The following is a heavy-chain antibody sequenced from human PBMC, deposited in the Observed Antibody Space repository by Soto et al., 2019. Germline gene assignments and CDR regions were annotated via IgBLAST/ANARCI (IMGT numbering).Heavy chain of an antibody. Sequence: ASVKVSFKASGYTFTSYGISWVRQAPGQGLEWMGWISAYNGNTNYAQKLQGRVTMTTDTSTSTAYMELRSLRSDDTAVYYCARDVASAGTTWFDPWGQGTLVTVSS. CDR1: GYTFTSYG. J-gene: IGHJ5*02. V-gene: IGHV1-18*01. CDR3: ARDVASAGTTWFDP. CDR2: ISAYNGNT. D-gene: IGHD6-13*01.